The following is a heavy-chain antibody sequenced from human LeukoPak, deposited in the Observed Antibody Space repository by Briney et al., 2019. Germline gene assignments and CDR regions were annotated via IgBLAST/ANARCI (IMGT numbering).Heavy chain of an antibody. D-gene: IGHD4-23*01. CDR1: GYSFTSYW. CDR3: ARSSYGQRWGYYYGMDV. J-gene: IGHJ6*02. Sequence: GESLKISCKGSGYSFTSYWIGWVRQMPGKGLEWMGIIYPGDSDTRYSPSFQGQVTISADKSISTAYLQWSSLKASDTAMYYCARSSYGQRWGYYYGMDVWGQGTTVTVSS. CDR2: IYPGDSDT. V-gene: IGHV5-51*01.